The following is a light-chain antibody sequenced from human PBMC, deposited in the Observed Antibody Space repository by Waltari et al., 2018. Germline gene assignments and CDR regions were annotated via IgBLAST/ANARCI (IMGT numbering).Light chain of an antibody. CDR2: AAS. J-gene: IGKJ1*01. CDR3: QHYVNLPVT. CDR1: QSVSRA. V-gene: IGKV3-20*01. Sequence: EIVLTQSPGTLSLSPGERATLSCRASQSVSRALAWYQQNPGQAPRLLLYAASTRATGVPDRFSGSGSGTDFSLTISRLDPEDFAVYYCQHYVNLPVTFGQGTKVEI.